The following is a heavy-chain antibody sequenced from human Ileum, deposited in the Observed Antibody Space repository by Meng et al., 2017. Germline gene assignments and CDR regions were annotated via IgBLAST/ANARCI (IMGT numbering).Heavy chain of an antibody. CDR1: GFSVSNEF. CDR3: TRGEDH. CDR2: IYSGGGT. Sequence: EVQVVESGGGLVQPGGSLRLSCGASGFSVSNEFMSWVRQAQGKGLEWVSVIYSGGGTDYADSVKGRFTTSRDSSKNTMYLQMNNLRADDTAMYYCTRGEDHWGQGTLVTVSS. V-gene: IGHV3-66*01. J-gene: IGHJ4*02.